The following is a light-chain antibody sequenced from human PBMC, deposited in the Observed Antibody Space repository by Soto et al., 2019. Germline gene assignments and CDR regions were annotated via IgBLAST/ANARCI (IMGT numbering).Light chain of an antibody. CDR1: SSNIGAGYD. J-gene: IGLJ1*01. Sequence: SVLTQPPSVSGAPGQRVTISCTGGSSNIGAGYDVHWYQQLPGTAPKLLIYGNSNRPSGVPDRFSGSKSGTSASLAITGLQAEVVADYYCQSYDSSLSGYVFGTGTKVTVL. CDR3: QSYDSSLSGYV. V-gene: IGLV1-40*01. CDR2: GNS.